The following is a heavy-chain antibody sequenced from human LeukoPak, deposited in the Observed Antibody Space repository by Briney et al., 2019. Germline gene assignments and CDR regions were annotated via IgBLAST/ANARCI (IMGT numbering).Heavy chain of an antibody. D-gene: IGHD6-19*01. CDR2: INPDGSDT. CDR1: GFTFSSDW. J-gene: IGHJ1*01. V-gene: IGHV3-7*01. Sequence: GGSLRLSCEASGFTFSSDWMGWVRQAPGKGLEWVANINPDGSDTYHVDSVKGRFTISRSNAKKSLFLQMNSPRAEDTALYHCVRWGVTAGMQDWGQGTLVTVS. CDR3: VRWGVTAGMQD.